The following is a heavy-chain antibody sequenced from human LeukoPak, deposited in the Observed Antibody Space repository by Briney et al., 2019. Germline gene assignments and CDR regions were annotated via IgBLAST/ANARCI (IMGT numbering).Heavy chain of an antibody. V-gene: IGHV3-74*01. CDR1: GLTFKPYW. CDR2: INDDGSDT. J-gene: IGHJ5*02. Sequence: GGSLRLSWPPSGLTFKPYWRPGVRQVPGKRPVWVSRINDDGSDTIYADSVRGRFTISRDDAKNTVYLQMNNLRAEDTAVYYCVRGGPSTWSWGQGTLVTASS. D-gene: IGHD2-15*01. CDR3: VRGGPSTWS.